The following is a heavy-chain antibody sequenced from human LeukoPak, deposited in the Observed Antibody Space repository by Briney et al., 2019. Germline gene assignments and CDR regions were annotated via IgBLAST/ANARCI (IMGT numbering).Heavy chain of an antibody. J-gene: IGHJ4*02. V-gene: IGHV3-43D*04. D-gene: IGHD3-3*01. CDR2: ISWDGGST. CDR3: AKDITIFGVVPCFDY. Sequence: PGGSLRLSCAASGFTFDDYAMHWVRQAPGKGLEWVSLISWDGGSTYYADSVKGRFTISRDNSKNSLYLQMNSLRAEDTALYYCAKDITIFGVVPCFDYWGQGTLVTVSS. CDR1: GFTFDDYA.